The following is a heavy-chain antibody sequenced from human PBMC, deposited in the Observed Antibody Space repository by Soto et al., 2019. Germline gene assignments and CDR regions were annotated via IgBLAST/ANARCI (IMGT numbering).Heavy chain of an antibody. V-gene: IGHV1-69*06. CDR3: VWGRLEYSYKAVDVAYYFDY. CDR2: IIPIFGTA. D-gene: IGHD5-18*01. CDR1: GGTFSSYA. Sequence: SVKVSCKASGGTFSSYAISWVRQAPGQGLEWMGGIIPIFGTANYAQKFQGRVTITADKSTSTAYMELSSLRSEDTAVYYCVWGRLEYSYKAVDVAYYFDYWGQGTLVTVSS. J-gene: IGHJ4*02.